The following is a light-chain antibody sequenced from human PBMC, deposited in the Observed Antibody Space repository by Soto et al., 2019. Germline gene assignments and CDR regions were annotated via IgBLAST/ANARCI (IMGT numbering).Light chain of an antibody. J-gene: IGLJ1*01. CDR3: ETWDSNTYV. V-gene: IGLV4-60*02. Sequence: QLVLTQSSSASASLGSSVSLTCTLSSGHSSYIIAWHQQQPGKAPRYLMKLEGSGSYNKVSGVPDRFSGSSSGADRYLTISNLQFEDEADYYCETWDSNTYVFGTGTKLTVL. CDR1: SGHSSYI. CDR2: LEGSGSY.